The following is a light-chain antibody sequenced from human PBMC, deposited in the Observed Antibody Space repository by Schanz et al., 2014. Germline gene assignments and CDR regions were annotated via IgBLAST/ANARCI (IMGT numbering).Light chain of an antibody. CDR1: SSDVGSYNL. Sequence: QSALTQPASVSGSPGQSITISCTGTSSDVGSYNLVSWYQQHPGKAPKLMIYEGSKRPSGVPDRFSGSKSGNTASLTVSGLQAEDEADYYCAAWDDSLNVVFGGGTKVTVL. CDR2: EGS. V-gene: IGLV2-14*02. J-gene: IGLJ2*01. CDR3: AAWDDSLNVV.